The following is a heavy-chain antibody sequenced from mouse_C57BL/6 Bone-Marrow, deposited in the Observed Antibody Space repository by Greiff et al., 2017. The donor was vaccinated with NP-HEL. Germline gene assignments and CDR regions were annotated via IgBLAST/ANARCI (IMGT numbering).Heavy chain of an antibody. CDR1: GYAFTNYL. Sequence: VQLQQSGAELVRPGTSVKVSCKASGYAFTNYLIEWVKQRPGQGLEWIGVINPGSGGTNYNEKFKGKATLTADKSSSTAYMQLSSLTSEDSAVYFCALGNYPYAMDYWGQGTSVTVSS. D-gene: IGHD1-1*01. J-gene: IGHJ4*01. V-gene: IGHV1-54*01. CDR3: ALGNYPYAMDY. CDR2: INPGSGGT.